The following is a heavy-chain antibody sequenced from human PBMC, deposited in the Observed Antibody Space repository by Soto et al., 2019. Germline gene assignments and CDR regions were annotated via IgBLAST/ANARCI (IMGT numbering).Heavy chain of an antibody. J-gene: IGHJ4*02. D-gene: IGHD4-17*01. CDR1: GFSLSTSGVG. V-gene: IGHV2-5*01. CDR3: AHRLRPSGYGGNALDY. CDR2: IYWNDDK. Sequence: QITLKESGPTLVKPTQTLTLTCTFSGFSLSTSGVGVGWIRQPPGKALEWLALIYWNDDKRYSPSLKSRLTITKDTSKNQVVLTMTNMDPVDTATYYRAHRLRPSGYGGNALDYWGQGTLVTVSS.